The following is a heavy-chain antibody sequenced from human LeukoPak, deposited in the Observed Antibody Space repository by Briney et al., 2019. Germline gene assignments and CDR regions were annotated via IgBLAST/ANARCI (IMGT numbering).Heavy chain of an antibody. CDR3: GRGGGYCSSTSCYEGYFDY. V-gene: IGHV4-30-2*01. Sequence: SSETLSLTCAVSGGSISGGGYSWSWIRQPPGKGLEWIGYIYHTGSTYYNPSLKSRVTISVDRSKNQFPLKLSSVTAADSAVYYFGRGGGYCSSTSCYEGYFDYWGQGTLVTVSS. D-gene: IGHD2-2*01. CDR1: GGSISGGGYS. J-gene: IGHJ4*02. CDR2: IYHTGST.